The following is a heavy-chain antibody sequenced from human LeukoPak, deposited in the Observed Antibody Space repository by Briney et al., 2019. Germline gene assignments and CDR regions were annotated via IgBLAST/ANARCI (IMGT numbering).Heavy chain of an antibody. CDR3: ARYIHPQGLIGYAMDV. CDR1: GGPFNSYA. V-gene: IGHV1-69*04. J-gene: IGHJ6*02. CDR2: IIVILGKV. Sequence: SVKVSCKASGGPFNSYAINWVRQAPGQGLEWMGRIIVILGKVNYAQKFQGRLTITADKSTRTAYMDLSNLASEDTAIYFCARYIHPQGLIGYAMDVWGQGTTVIVSS. D-gene: IGHD2-15*01.